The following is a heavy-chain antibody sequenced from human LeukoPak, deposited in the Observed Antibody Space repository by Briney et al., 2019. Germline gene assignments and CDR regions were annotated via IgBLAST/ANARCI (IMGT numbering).Heavy chain of an antibody. CDR2: IYHSGST. CDR3: ARGGSSEWELPFDY. D-gene: IGHD1-26*01. Sequence: PSGTLSLTCAVSGGSISSSNWWSWVRQPPGKGLEWIGEIYHSGSTNYNPSLKSRVTISVDKSKNQFSLKLSSVTAADTAVYYCARGGSSEWELPFDYWGQGTLVTVSS. J-gene: IGHJ4*02. V-gene: IGHV4-4*02. CDR1: GGSISSSNW.